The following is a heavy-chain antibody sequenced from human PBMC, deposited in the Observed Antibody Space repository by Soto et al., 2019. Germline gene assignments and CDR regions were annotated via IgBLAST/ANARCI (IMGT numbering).Heavy chain of an antibody. J-gene: IGHJ6*02. CDR3: ARDGREEYFDFYGLGV. CDR1: GYTFTNYG. CDR2: VSAYNGNT. Sequence: QVQLVQSGAEVKKHGASVKVSCKASGYTFTNYGITWVRQAPGQGLEWMGRVSAYNGNTNYTQKVQGRVTMTTDTSTSTAYMELRSLRSDATAMYYCARDGREEYFDFYGLGVWGQGTTVTVSS. D-gene: IGHD3-9*01. V-gene: IGHV1-18*01.